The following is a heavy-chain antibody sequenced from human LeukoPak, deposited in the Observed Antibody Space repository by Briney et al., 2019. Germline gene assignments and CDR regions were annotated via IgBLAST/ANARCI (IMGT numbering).Heavy chain of an antibody. CDR2: IGADSANT. J-gene: IGHJ4*02. V-gene: IGHV1-18*01. CDR3: ARDVLGATCGFDF. Sequence: ASVKVSCKASGYPFTSNGISWVRQAPGQGVEWMGWIGADSANTKYAQKLQGRVTMTADTSTTTVYMELRSLRSDDTALYYCARDVLGATCGFDFWGQGTLVTVSS. CDR1: GYPFTSNG. D-gene: IGHD1-26*01.